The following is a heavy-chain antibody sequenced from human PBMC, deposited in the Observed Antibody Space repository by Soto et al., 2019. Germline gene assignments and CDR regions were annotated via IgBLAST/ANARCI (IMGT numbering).Heavy chain of an antibody. V-gene: IGHV4-34*01. CDR1: GGSLSGYY. CDR2: INHSGST. D-gene: IGHD6-13*01. CDR3: ARGAVATTFSRKEDGIAAADPMHYFDY. Sequence: PSETLSLTCAVYGGSLSGYYWSWIRQPPGKGLEWIGEINHSGSTNYNPSLKSRVTISVDTSKNQFSLKLSSATAADTAVYYCARGAVATTFSRKEDGIAAADPMHYFDYWGQGTLVTVSS. J-gene: IGHJ4*02.